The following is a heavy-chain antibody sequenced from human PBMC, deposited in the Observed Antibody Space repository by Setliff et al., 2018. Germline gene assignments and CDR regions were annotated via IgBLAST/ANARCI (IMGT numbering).Heavy chain of an antibody. Sequence: ASVKVSCKASGYTLSTHYMHWVRQAPGQGLEWMGLINPSGESTVYAEKFQGRVSMTRDTSTSTVYMELSSLRSEDTAVYYCATLSYGGSYYFDYWGQGTLVTVSS. D-gene: IGHD1-26*01. CDR1: GYTLSTHY. CDR2: INPSGEST. J-gene: IGHJ4*02. V-gene: IGHV1-46*01. CDR3: ATLSYGGSYYFDY.